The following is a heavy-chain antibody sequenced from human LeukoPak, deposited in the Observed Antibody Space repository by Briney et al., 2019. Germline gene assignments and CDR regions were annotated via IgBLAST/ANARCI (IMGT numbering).Heavy chain of an antibody. D-gene: IGHD3-10*01. V-gene: IGHV3-23*01. J-gene: IGHJ4*02. CDR3: ATTDYYGSVAYDY. Sequence: PGGSLRLSCTASGFTFSSYAMSWVRQAPGKGLEWVAAISASGSATSYADSVRGRFTISRDNSKSTTYLQMNSLRAEDTAVYYCATTDYYGSVAYDYWGQGTLVTVSS. CDR2: ISASGSAT. CDR1: GFTFSSYA.